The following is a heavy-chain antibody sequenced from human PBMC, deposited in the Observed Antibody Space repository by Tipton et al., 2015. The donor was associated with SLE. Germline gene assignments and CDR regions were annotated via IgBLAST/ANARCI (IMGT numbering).Heavy chain of an antibody. CDR3: AGVSRDAFEI. CDR1: GGSISDGAYY. D-gene: IGHD5/OR15-5a*01. CDR2: INHSGST. Sequence: LRLSCSVSGGSISDGAYYWSWIRQPPGKGLEWIGEINHSGSTNYNPSLKSRCTISVDTSKNQFSLKLSSVTAADTAVYYCAGVSRDAFEIWGQGTMVTVSS. J-gene: IGHJ3*02. V-gene: IGHV4-34*01.